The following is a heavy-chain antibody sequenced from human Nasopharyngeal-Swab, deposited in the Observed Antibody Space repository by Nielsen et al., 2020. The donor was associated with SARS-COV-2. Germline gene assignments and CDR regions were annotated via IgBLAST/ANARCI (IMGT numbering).Heavy chain of an antibody. Sequence: GESLKISCAASGFTFSRSALTWVRQAPGKGLEWVSAISGSGGSTYYADSVKGRFTTSRDNSKNTLYLQMNSLRAEDTAVYYCARKNYYDSSGYYLVHFYYYYYGMDVWGQGTTVTVSS. CDR2: ISGSGGST. CDR1: GFTFSRSA. V-gene: IGHV3-23*01. J-gene: IGHJ6*02. D-gene: IGHD3-22*01. CDR3: ARKNYYDSSGYYLVHFYYYYYGMDV.